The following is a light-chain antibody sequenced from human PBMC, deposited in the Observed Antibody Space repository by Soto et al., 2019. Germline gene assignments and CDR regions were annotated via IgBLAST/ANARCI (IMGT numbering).Light chain of an antibody. Sequence: QSVLTQPPSASGSPGQSVTISSTGTSSDVGDYAFVSWYQQHRGKAPKLILYEVTKRPSGVPDRFSGSRSGSTASLTVSGLQAEDEAEYYCSSYAGSKYLVFGGGTKLSVL. J-gene: IGLJ3*02. CDR1: SSDVGDYAF. CDR2: EVT. CDR3: SSYAGSKYLV. V-gene: IGLV2-8*01.